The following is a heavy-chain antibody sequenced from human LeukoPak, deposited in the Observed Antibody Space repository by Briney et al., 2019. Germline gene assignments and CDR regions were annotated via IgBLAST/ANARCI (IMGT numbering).Heavy chain of an antibody. J-gene: IGHJ4*02. CDR1: GFTFSSYA. V-gene: IGHV3-23*01. CDR3: AKSRGESRGASNF. D-gene: IGHD1-26*01. Sequence: GGSLRLSCAASGFTFSSYAMNWVRQAPGKGLEWVSFISGSGDTTYYADSVKGRFTISRDKSKNTLYLQMNSLRAEDTAVYYCAKSRGESRGASNFWGQGTLVTVSS. CDR2: ISGSGDTT.